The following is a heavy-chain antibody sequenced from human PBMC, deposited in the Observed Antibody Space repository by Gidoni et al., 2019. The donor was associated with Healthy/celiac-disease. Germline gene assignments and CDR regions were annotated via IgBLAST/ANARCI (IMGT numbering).Heavy chain of an antibody. CDR2: IYWNDDK. CDR3: AHNLAYCGGDCYFLDY. Sequence: QITLKESGPTLVKPTQTLTLTCTFSGFSFSTSGVGVGWIRQPPGKALEWLALIYWNDDKRYSPSLKSRLTITKDTSKNQVVLTMTNMDPVDTATYYCAHNLAYCGGDCYFLDYWGQGTLVTVSS. J-gene: IGHJ4*02. D-gene: IGHD2-21*02. CDR1: GFSFSTSGVG. V-gene: IGHV2-5*01.